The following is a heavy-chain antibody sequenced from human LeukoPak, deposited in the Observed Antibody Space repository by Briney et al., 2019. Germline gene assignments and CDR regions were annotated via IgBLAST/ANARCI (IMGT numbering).Heavy chain of an antibody. CDR1: GGSISSYY. Sequence: SSETLSLTCTVSGGSISSYYWSWIRQPPGKGLEWIGYIHYSGSTNYNPSLKSRVTISVDTSKNQFSLKLSSVTAADTAVYYCARLRYDSSGYYPRIDYWGQGTLVTVSS. CDR2: IHYSGST. V-gene: IGHV4-59*01. CDR3: ARLRYDSSGYYPRIDY. D-gene: IGHD3-22*01. J-gene: IGHJ4*02.